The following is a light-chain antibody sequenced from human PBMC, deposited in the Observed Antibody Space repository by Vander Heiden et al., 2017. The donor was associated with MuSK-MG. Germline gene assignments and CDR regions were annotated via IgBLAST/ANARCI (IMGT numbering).Light chain of an antibody. Sequence: DIQMTQSPSSVSASVGDRVTITCRSSQGIGTWLAWYQQKPGKAPKLLIYAASSLQRGVPSRFSGSGSGTDFTLTISSRQPEDFATYYCQQANSVPPEDTFGGGTKVEIK. CDR3: QQANSVPPEDT. V-gene: IGKV1-12*01. J-gene: IGKJ4*01. CDR2: AAS. CDR1: QGIGTW.